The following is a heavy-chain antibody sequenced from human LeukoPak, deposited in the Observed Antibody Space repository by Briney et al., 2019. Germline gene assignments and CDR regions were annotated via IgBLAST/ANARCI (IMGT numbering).Heavy chain of an antibody. V-gene: IGHV3-53*01. CDR1: GFTVSSNY. D-gene: IGHD6-13*01. Sequence: GGSLRLSCAASGFTVSSNYMTWVRQAPGKGLEWVSVIYSGGSTYYADSVKGRFTISKDNSKNTLYLQMNSLRAEDTAVYYCVSDKEEAAPGTPHFPGFDYWGQGTLVTVSS. CDR2: IYSGGST. J-gene: IGHJ4*02. CDR3: VSDKEEAAPGTPHFPGFDY.